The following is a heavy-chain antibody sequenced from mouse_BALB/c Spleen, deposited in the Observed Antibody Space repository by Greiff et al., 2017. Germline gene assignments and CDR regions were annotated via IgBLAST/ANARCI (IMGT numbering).Heavy chain of an antibody. Sequence: DVQLVESGGGLVKPGGSLKLSCAASGFTFSSYAMSWVRQSPEKRLEWVAEISSGGSYTYYPDTVTGRFTISRDNAKNTLYLEMSSLRSEDTAMYYCAREGYYSLYAMDYWGQGTSVTVSS. J-gene: IGHJ4*01. CDR1: GFTFSSYA. CDR2: ISSGGSYT. CDR3: AREGYYSLYAMDY. D-gene: IGHD2-3*01. V-gene: IGHV5-9-4*01.